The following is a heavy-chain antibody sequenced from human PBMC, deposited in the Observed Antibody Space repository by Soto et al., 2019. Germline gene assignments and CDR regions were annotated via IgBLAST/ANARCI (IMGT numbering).Heavy chain of an antibody. Sequence: GASVKVSCKASGGTFSSYAISWVRQAPGQGLEWMGGIIPIFGTANYAQKFQGRVTITADKSTSTAYMELSSLRSEDTAVYYCASPPDYGGNTFDYWGQGTLVTVSS. CDR1: GGTFSSYA. CDR2: IIPIFGTA. V-gene: IGHV1-69*06. D-gene: IGHD4-17*01. J-gene: IGHJ4*02. CDR3: ASPPDYGGNTFDY.